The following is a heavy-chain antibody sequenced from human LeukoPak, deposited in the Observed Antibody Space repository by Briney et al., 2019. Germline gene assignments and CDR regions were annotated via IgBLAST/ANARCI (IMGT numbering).Heavy chain of an antibody. CDR3: ARDDYDSSGYLGIDY. Sequence: GASVKVPCKASGYTFTSYYMHWVRQAPGQGLEWMGIINPSGGSTSYAQKFQGRVTMTRDTSTSTVYMELSSLRSEDTAVYYCARDDYDSSGYLGIDYWGQGTLVTVSS. V-gene: IGHV1-46*01. J-gene: IGHJ4*02. D-gene: IGHD3-22*01. CDR1: GYTFTSYY. CDR2: INPSGGST.